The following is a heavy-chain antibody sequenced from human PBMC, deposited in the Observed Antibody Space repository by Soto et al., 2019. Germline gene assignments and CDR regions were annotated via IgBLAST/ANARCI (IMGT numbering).Heavy chain of an antibody. CDR2: IIPIFGTA. V-gene: IGHV1-69*06. D-gene: IGHD6-19*01. J-gene: IGHJ4*02. CDR1: VDSFSTYA. Sequence: SVKVSCKASVDSFSTYAISWVRQSPGQGLEWMGGIIPIFGTANYAQKFQGRVTITADKSTSTAYMELSSLRSEYTAVYYCARDSSGHFDYWGQGTLVTVSS. CDR3: ARDSSGHFDY.